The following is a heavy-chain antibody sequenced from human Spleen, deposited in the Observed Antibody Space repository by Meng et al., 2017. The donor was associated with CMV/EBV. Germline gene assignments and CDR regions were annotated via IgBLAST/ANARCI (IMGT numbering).Heavy chain of an antibody. D-gene: IGHD1-14*01. Sequence: YGMNWVRQAPGQGLEWMGWINAKNGNTNYAQKFQGRVTMTTDTSTSTAYMELRSLRSDDTAVYYCARVDCTRTTCHSPIYYYGLDGWGQGTTVTVSS. CDR1: YG. CDR2: INAKNGNT. J-gene: IGHJ6*02. CDR3: ARVDCTRTTCHSPIYYYGLDG. V-gene: IGHV1-18*01.